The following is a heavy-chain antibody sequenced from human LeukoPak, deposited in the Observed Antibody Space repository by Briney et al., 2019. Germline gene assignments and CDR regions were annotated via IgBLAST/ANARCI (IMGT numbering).Heavy chain of an antibody. D-gene: IGHD3-16*01. CDR3: AKGGSHFDY. CDR2: ISYDGSNK. J-gene: IGHJ4*02. V-gene: IGHV3-30*18. CDR1: GFTFSDYY. Sequence: GGSLRLSCAASGFTFSDYYMSWIRQAPGKGLEWVAVISYDGSNKYYADSVKGRFTISRDNSKNTLYLQMNSLRAEDTAVYYCAKGGSHFDYWGQGTLVTVSS.